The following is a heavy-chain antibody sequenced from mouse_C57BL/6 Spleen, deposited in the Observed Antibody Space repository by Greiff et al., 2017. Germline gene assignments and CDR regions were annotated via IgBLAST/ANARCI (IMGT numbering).Heavy chain of an antibody. Sequence: VMLVESGPGLVAPSQSLSITCTVSGFSFTSYGVSWVRQPPGKGLEWLGVIWGDGSTNYHSALISRLSIIKNNYKSKVFLKLNSLQTDDTATYYCAKCYGSSYRGKTYYFDYWGQGTTLTVSS. D-gene: IGHD1-1*01. J-gene: IGHJ2*01. CDR3: AKCYGSSYRGKTYYFDY. CDR2: IWGDGST. V-gene: IGHV2-3*01. CDR1: GFSFTSYG.